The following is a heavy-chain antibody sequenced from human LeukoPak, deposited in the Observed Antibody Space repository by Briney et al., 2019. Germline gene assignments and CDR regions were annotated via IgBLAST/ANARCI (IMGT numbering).Heavy chain of an antibody. D-gene: IGHD6-13*01. CDR2: TYYRSRWYN. CDR1: GDSICSNSDY. J-gene: IGHJ4*02. Sequence: SQTLSLTCAISGDSICSNSDYWNWIRQSPSKGLEWLGRTYYRSRWYNDYAVSVKSRITITPDTSKNQFSLKLSSVTAEDTAVYYCARGWQQLTYFDYWGQGTLVTVSS. V-gene: IGHV6-1*01. CDR3: ARGWQQLTYFDY.